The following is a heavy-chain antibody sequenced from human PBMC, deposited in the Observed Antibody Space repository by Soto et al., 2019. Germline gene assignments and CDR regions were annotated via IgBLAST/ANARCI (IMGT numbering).Heavy chain of an antibody. J-gene: IGHJ4*02. V-gene: IGHV4-34*01. CDR2: INHSGST. Sequence: SETLSLTCAVYGGSFSGYYWSWIRQPPGKGLEWIGEINHSGSTNYNPSLKSRVTISVDTSKNQFSLKLSSVTAADTAVYYCASVRYSYGYDYWSQGNLVTVS. CDR1: GGSFSGYY. D-gene: IGHD5-18*01. CDR3: ASVRYSYGYDY.